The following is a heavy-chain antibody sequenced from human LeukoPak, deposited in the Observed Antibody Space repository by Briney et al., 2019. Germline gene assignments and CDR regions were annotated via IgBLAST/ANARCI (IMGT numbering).Heavy chain of an antibody. CDR2: IYPVDSDT. J-gene: IGHJ3*02. CDR1: GYSFTNYW. D-gene: IGHD3-22*01. Sequence: GESLKISCKGSGYSFTNYWIGWVRQMPGKGLEWMGIIYPVDSDTRYSPSFQGQVTISADKSISTAYLQWSSLKASDTAMYYCARQQYYYDSSGYFSRAFDIWGQGTMVTVSS. CDR3: ARQQYYYDSSGYFSRAFDI. V-gene: IGHV5-51*01.